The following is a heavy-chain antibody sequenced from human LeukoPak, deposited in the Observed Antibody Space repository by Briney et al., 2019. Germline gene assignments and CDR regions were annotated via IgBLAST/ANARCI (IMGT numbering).Heavy chain of an antibody. CDR1: GFTFSNYG. Sequence: GGSLRLSCAASGFTFSNYGMHWVRQAPGKGLEWVTFIQYDGSNKYYADSVKGRFTISRDNSKNTLYLQMNGLRTEDTAVYYCAKGHSEAAAGFFDYWGQGTLVIVSS. D-gene: IGHD6-13*01. J-gene: IGHJ4*02. V-gene: IGHV3-30*02. CDR2: IQYDGSNK. CDR3: AKGHSEAAAGFFDY.